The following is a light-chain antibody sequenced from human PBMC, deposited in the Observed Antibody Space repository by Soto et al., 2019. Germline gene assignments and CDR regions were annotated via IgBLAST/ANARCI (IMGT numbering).Light chain of an antibody. CDR1: QSVSSN. J-gene: IGKJ5*01. CDR2: GAS. Sequence: EIVMTHSPATLSVSPWEIATLSCRASQSVSSNLAWYQQKPGQAPRLLIYGASTRATGIPARFSGSGSGTDFTLTISSLEPEDFAVYYCQVRTNWSIAFGRGTRLEIK. V-gene: IGKV3-15*01. CDR3: QVRTNWSIA.